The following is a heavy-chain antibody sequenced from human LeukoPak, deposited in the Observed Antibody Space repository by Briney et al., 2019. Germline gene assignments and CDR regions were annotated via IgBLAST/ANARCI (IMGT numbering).Heavy chain of an antibody. V-gene: IGHV3-11*01. CDR3: ANYVVPDTDY. CDR2: ISSGSSTI. Sequence: GGSLRLSCAASGFTFSDYYMSWIRQAPGRGLEWISFISSGSSTIYYRDSVKGRFTISRDNSKNTLSLQMNSLRAEDTAVYFCANYVVPDTDYWGQGTLVTVSS. J-gene: IGHJ4*02. D-gene: IGHD3-16*01. CDR1: GFTFSDYY.